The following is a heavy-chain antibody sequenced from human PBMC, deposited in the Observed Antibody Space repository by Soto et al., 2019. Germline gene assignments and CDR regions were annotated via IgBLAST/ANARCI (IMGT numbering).Heavy chain of an antibody. D-gene: IGHD3-10*01. Sequence: SETLSLTCAVYGGSFSGYYWSWIRQPPGKGLEWIGEINHSGSTNYNPSLKSRVTISVDTSKNQFSLKLSSVTAADTAVYYCARMGWFGDHNYYHSYGMDVWGQGTTVTVSS. CDR3: ARMGWFGDHNYYHSYGMDV. CDR2: INHSGST. J-gene: IGHJ6*02. V-gene: IGHV4-34*01. CDR1: GGSFSGYY.